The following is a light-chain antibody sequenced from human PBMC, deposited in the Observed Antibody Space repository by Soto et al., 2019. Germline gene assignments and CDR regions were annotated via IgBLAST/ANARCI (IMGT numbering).Light chain of an antibody. Sequence: QSVLTQPPSASGTPGQRVTISCSGSSSNIGSNTVNWYQQLPGRAPQLLIYSNNQRPSGVPARFSGSTSGASASLAISGLQSEDEADDYCAAWDDSLNAVVFGGGTKLTVL. CDR2: SNN. CDR1: SSNIGSNT. J-gene: IGLJ2*01. V-gene: IGLV1-44*01. CDR3: AAWDDSLNAVV.